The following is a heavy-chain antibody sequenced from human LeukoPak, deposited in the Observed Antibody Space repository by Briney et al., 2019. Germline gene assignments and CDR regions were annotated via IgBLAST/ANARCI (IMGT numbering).Heavy chain of an antibody. V-gene: IGHV3-53*01. Sequence: PGGSLTLSCAASGFTFSSISMSWVRQAPGKGLEWVAVIYSGGSTYYADSVKGRFTISRDNSKNTLYLQMNSLRAEDTAVYYCARVSTMVRGYSIDYWGEGTLVTVSS. CDR1: GFTFSSIS. J-gene: IGHJ4*02. CDR2: IYSGGST. D-gene: IGHD3-10*01. CDR3: ARVSTMVRGYSIDY.